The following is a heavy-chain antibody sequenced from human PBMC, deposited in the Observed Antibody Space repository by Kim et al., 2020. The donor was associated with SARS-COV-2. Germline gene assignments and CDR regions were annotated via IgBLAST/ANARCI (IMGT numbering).Heavy chain of an antibody. CDR1: GGTFSSYA. CDR2: IIPIFGTA. CDR3: ARFLGGAGFIAAAGIPGGNYYYYGMDV. V-gene: IGHV1-69*13. D-gene: IGHD6-13*01. Sequence: SVKVSCKASGGTFSSYAISWVRQAPGQGLEWMGGIIPIFGTANYAQKFQGRVTITADESTSTAYMELSSLRSEDTAVYYCARFLGGAGFIAAAGIPGGNYYYYGMDVWGQGTTVTVSS. J-gene: IGHJ6*02.